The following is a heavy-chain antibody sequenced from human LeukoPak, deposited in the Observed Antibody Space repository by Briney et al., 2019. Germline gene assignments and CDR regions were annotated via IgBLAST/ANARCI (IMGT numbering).Heavy chain of an antibody. J-gene: IGHJ6*02. CDR1: GFTVSSNY. CDR2: IYSGGST. V-gene: IGHV3-53*01. CDR3: ARAYPFYYYYGMDV. D-gene: IGHD2-2*02. Sequence: QSGGSLRLSCAASGFTVSSNYMSWVRQAPGKGLGWVSVIYSGGSTYYADSVKGRFTISRDNSKNTLYLQMNSLRAEDTAVYYCARAYPFYYYYGMDVWGQGTTVTVSS.